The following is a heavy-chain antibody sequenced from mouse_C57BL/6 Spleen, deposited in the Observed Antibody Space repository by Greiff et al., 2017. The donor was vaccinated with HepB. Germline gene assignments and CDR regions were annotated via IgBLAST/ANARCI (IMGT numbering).Heavy chain of an antibody. D-gene: IGHD2-4*01. CDR1: GYSFTGYY. V-gene: IGHV1-42*01. CDR2: INPSTGGT. J-gene: IGHJ4*01. CDR3: ARSGDYDHYAMDY. Sequence: VQLQQSGPELVKPGASVKISCKASGYSFTGYYMNWVKQSPEKSLEWIGEINPSTGGTTYNQKFKATATLTVDKSSSTDYMQLKSLTSEDSAVYYCARSGDYDHYAMDYWGQGTSVTVSS.